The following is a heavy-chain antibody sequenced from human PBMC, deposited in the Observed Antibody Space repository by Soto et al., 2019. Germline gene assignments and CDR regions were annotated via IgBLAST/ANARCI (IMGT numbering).Heavy chain of an antibody. D-gene: IGHD2-15*01. J-gene: IGHJ4*02. Sequence: EVQLVESGGGLVQPGGSLRLSCAASGFTFSSYEMNWVRQAPGKGLEWVSYISSSGSTIYYADSVKGRFTISRDNVKNSLYLQMNSLRAEDTAVYYCARRVVPFDYWGQGTLVTASS. CDR3: ARRVVPFDY. CDR2: ISSSGSTI. CDR1: GFTFSSYE. V-gene: IGHV3-48*03.